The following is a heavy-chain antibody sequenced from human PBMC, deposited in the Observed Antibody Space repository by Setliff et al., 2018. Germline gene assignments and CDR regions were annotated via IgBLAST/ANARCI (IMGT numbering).Heavy chain of an antibody. CDR1: GFTFGDFA. J-gene: IGHJ4*02. D-gene: IGHD7-27*01. V-gene: IGHV3-23*01. CDR3: VRDLHWGFDY. Sequence: WGSLRLSCAASGFTFGDFAMTWVRQAPGKGLEWVSGIGGRGISTYYADSVKGRFTISIDNSKNTLYLQMNSLRAEDTAVYYCVRDLHWGFDYWGLGTLVTVSS. CDR2: IGGRGIST.